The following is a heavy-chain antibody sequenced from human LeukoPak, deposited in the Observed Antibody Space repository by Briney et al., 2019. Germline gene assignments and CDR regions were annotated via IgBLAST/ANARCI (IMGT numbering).Heavy chain of an antibody. D-gene: IGHD3-22*01. CDR3: AKDRHYYNSSGYDYFDY. CDR1: GFTFSSYA. Sequence: PGGSLRLSCAASGFTFSSYAMSWVRQAPGKGLEWVSAISGSSGSTNYADSVKGRFTISRDNSENTLYLQMNSLRAEDTAAYYCAKDRHYYNSSGYDYFDYWGQGTLVTVS. V-gene: IGHV3-23*01. J-gene: IGHJ4*02. CDR2: ISGSSGST.